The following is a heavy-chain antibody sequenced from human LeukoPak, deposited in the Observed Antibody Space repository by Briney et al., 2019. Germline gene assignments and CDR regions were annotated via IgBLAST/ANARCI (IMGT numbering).Heavy chain of an antibody. CDR3: ARRHPGYLDY. V-gene: IGHV4-39*01. J-gene: IGHJ4*02. Sequence: SETLSLTCTVSGGSISNSGYYWGWIRQPPRTGLEWIGSIYYSGSTHYNPSLKSRVTISVDTPKNQFSLKLRSVTAADTAVYYCARRHPGYLDYWGQGTLVTVSS. CDR1: GGSISNSGYY. CDR2: IYYSGST.